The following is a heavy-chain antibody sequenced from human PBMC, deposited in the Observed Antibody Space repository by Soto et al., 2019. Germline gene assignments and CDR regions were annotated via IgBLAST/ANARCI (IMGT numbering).Heavy chain of an antibody. CDR1: GFTFSASW. J-gene: IGHJ1*01. Sequence: EVQLVESGGGLVEPGGSLRLSCAASGFTFSASWMGWVRQAPGKGLEYVGRIGTKPGGGPTDYTAPVKGRFTVSRDDSRNALYLQWQGLKTEDTAVYFFITRGGGHWGQGALVTVSS. CDR2: IGTKPGGGPT. V-gene: IGHV3-15*04. CDR3: ITRGGGH. D-gene: IGHD3-16*01.